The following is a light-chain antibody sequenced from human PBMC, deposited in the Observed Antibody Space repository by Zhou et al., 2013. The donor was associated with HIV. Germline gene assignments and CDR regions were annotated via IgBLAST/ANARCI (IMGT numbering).Light chain of an antibody. CDR1: QGISTY. CDR2: AAS. V-gene: IGKV1-8*01. J-gene: IGKJ2*01. CDR3: QQSYSTPHT. Sequence: IRVTQSPSSLSASTGDRVTITCRASQGISTYLAWYQQKPGKAPKLMIYAASTLQTGVPSRFSGSGSGTDFTLTISSLQPEDFATYYCQQSYSTPHTFGQGTKLEIK.